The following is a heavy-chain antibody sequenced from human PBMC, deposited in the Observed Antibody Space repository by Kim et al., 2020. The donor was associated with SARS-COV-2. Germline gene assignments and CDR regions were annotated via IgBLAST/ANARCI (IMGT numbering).Heavy chain of an antibody. J-gene: IGHJ6*02. CDR1: GFTFSSYW. CDR3: ARAAIYDILTGYTRGWPQNYYYGMDV. D-gene: IGHD3-9*01. Sequence: GGSLRLSCAASGFTFSSYWMSWVRQAPGKGLEWVANIKQDGSEKYYVDSVKGRFTISRDNAKNSLYLQMNSLRAEDTAVYYCARAAIYDILTGYTRGWPQNYYYGMDVWGQGTTVTVSS. CDR2: IKQDGSEK. V-gene: IGHV3-7*01.